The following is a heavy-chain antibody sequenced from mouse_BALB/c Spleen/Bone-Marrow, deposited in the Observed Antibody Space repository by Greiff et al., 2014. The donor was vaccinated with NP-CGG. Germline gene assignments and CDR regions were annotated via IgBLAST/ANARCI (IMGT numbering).Heavy chain of an antibody. CDR3: ARYYYGSSLFAY. J-gene: IGHJ3*01. V-gene: IGHV14-3*02. Sequence: EVQLEQSGAELVKPGASVKLSCTASGFNFKDTYMHWVKQRPEQGLEWIGRIDPANGNTKYDPKFQDKATITADTSPNTACLQLSNLTSEDTDVYYCARYYYGSSLFAYWGQGTLVTVSA. D-gene: IGHD1-1*01. CDR2: IDPANGNT. CDR1: GFNFKDTY.